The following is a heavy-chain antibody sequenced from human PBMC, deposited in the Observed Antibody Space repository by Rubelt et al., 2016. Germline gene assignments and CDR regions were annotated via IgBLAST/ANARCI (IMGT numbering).Heavy chain of an antibody. CDR2: INPNSGGT. D-gene: IGHD6-13*01. CDR3: ARLASSSSWYSAVQPDRNDFDY. V-gene: IGHV1-2*04. J-gene: IGHJ4*02. Sequence: SGAEVKKPGASVKVSCKASGYTFTSYDINWVRQATGQGLEWMGWINPNSGGTNYAQKFQGWVTMTRDTSISTAYMELSRLRSDETAVYYCARLASSSSWYSAVQPDRNDFDYWGQGTLVTVSS. CDR1: GYTFTSYD.